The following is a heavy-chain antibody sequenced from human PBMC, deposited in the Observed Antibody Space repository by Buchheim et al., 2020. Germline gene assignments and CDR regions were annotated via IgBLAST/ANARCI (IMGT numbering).Heavy chain of an antibody. J-gene: IGHJ4*02. CDR2: ISGSGGST. D-gene: IGHD3-10*01. CDR1: GFTFRSYA. CDR3: AKARINMVLEELDY. Sequence: EVQLLESGGGLVQPGGSLRLSCAASGFTFRSYAMSWVRQAPGKGLEWVSTISGSGGSTYYGDSAKGRFTISRDNSKNTLYLQMNSLRAEDTAVYYCAKARINMVLEELDYWGQGTL. V-gene: IGHV3-23*01.